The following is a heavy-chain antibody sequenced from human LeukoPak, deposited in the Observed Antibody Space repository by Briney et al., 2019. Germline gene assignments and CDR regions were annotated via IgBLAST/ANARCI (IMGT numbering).Heavy chain of an antibody. CDR3: ARDGLSYTNPNNWFDP. Sequence: ASVKVSCKASGYPFTSYYINWVRQAPGQGLEWMGWISAYKGETNYAQNLQGRVTMTTDTSTDTAYMELRSLRSDDTAVYYCARDGLSYTNPNNWFDPWGQGTLVAVSS. CDR2: ISAYKGET. CDR1: GYPFTSYY. J-gene: IGHJ5*02. V-gene: IGHV1-18*01. D-gene: IGHD2-2*02.